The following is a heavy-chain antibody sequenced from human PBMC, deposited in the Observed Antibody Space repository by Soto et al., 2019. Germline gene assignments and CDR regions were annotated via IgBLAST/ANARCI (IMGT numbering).Heavy chain of an antibody. D-gene: IGHD3-10*01. Sequence: QVQLVQSGAEVKKPGSSVKVSCKASGGTFSSYAISWVRQAPGQGLEWMGGIIPIFGTANYAQKFQGRVTITADESKXTAYMELSSLRSEDTAVYYCARVPEGPRFEHGMDVWGQGTTVTVSS. J-gene: IGHJ6*02. CDR3: ARVPEGPRFEHGMDV. CDR2: IIPIFGTA. CDR1: GGTFSSYA. V-gene: IGHV1-69*12.